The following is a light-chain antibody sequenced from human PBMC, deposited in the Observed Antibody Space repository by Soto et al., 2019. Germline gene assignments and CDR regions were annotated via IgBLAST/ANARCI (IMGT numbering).Light chain of an antibody. CDR2: DAS. CDR1: QSVSSH. J-gene: IGKJ5*01. Sequence: EVELTHSPSTLSFSPDDRATLSCRASQSVSSHFAWYQQKSGQAPRLLIYDASKRATGIPARFSGSGSGTDFTLTISSLEPEDFAVYYCQQRRNWPPGITFRQGTRLEI. V-gene: IGKV3-11*01. CDR3: QQRRNWPPGIT.